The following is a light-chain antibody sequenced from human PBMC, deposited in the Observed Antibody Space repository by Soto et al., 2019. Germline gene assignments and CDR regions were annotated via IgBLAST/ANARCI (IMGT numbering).Light chain of an antibody. CDR2: DAS. CDR3: LHHGSSLWT. J-gene: IGKJ1*01. CDR1: QSVSSY. V-gene: IGKV3-20*01. Sequence: EIVLTQSPGTLYLSPGERATLSCRASQSVSSYLAWYQQKPGQAPRLLIYDASNRATGIPDRFSGSGSGTDFTLTISRLEPEDFAMYYCLHHGSSLWTFGQGTKV.